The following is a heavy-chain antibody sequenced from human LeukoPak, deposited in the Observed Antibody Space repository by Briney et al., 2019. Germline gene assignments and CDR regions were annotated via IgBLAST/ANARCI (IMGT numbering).Heavy chain of an antibody. V-gene: IGHV3-69-1*01. CDR2: ISDAGAI. Sequence: GGSLRLSCAASGFTSSTYSMNWVRQAPGKGLEWLSYISDAGAIYYADSVRGRFTISRDNAKNSLYLQMNSLRAEDTAVYYCATKLSGYYPFDYWGQGTLVTVSS. J-gene: IGHJ4*02. CDR1: GFTSSTYS. CDR3: ATKLSGYYPFDY. D-gene: IGHD3-3*01.